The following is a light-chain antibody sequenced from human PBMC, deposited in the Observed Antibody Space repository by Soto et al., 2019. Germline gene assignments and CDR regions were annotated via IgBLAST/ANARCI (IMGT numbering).Light chain of an antibody. CDR2: GAS. J-gene: IGKJ5*01. V-gene: IGKV3-15*01. CDR3: QQHHSSPFT. Sequence: EIELAQSPATLSVFPGERATLSCRASQSVRSNLAWYQQTNGQAPGILIYGASTRDTGIPARFSGSGSGTEFTLPISSLQSEDVPTDYCQQHHSSPFTFGQGTRLEIK. CDR1: QSVRSN.